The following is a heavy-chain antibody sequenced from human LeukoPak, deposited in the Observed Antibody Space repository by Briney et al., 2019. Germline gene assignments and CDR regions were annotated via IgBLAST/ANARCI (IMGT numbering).Heavy chain of an antibody. J-gene: IGHJ4*02. V-gene: IGHV3-48*03. CDR2: ISSGGTTI. CDR3: ARDLMPYVDPEYFDH. CDR1: GFTFSNFA. D-gene: IGHD3-9*01. Sequence: GGSLRLSCEASGFTFSNFAMNWVRQAPGKGVEWISFISSGGTTISYAESVRGRFTISRDNARNSLFLQMNSLRVEDTAVYYCARDLMPYVDPEYFDHWGQGTLVTVSS.